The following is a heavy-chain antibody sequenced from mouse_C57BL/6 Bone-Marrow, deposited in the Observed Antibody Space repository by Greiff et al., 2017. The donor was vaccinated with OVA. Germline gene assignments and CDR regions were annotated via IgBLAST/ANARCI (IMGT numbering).Heavy chain of an antibody. CDR3: ARRDYGSSPCAMDY. J-gene: IGHJ4*01. D-gene: IGHD1-1*01. CDR2: INPSTGGT. V-gene: IGHV1-42*01. CDR1: GYSFTGYY. Sequence: VQLQQSGPELVKPGASVKISCKASGYSFTGYYMNWVKQSPEKSLEWIGEINPSTGGTTYNQKFKAKSTLTVDKSSSTAYMQLKSLTSEDSAVYYCARRDYGSSPCAMDYWGQGTSVTVSS.